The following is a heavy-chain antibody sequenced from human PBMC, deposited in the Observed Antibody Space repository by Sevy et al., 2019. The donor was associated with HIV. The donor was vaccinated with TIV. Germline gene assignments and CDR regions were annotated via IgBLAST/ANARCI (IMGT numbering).Heavy chain of an antibody. V-gene: IGHV3-23*01. J-gene: IGHJ4*02. CDR2: LSFGCGRI. D-gene: IGHD2-8*01. CDR3: ASEGCTRPHDH. CDR1: GFNFNIYS. Sequence: GGSLRLSCVASGFNFNIYSMSWVRQAPGKGLEWVSTLSFGCGRINHADSVQGRFTMSRDDSKKPVYLEMNSLRAEDTAVYYCASEGCTRPHDHWGQGTLVTVSS.